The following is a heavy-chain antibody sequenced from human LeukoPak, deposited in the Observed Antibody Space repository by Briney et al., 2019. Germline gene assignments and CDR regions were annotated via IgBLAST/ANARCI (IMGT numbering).Heavy chain of an antibody. J-gene: IGHJ5*02. D-gene: IGHD6-13*01. Sequence: GGSLRLSCAASRFTFSSYSMNWVRQAPGKGLEWVSYISSSSSTIYYADSVKGRFTISRDNAKNSLYLQMNSLRAEDTAVYYCARDRSHSGIAAAGGWFDPWGQGTLVTVSS. CDR2: ISSSSSTI. V-gene: IGHV3-48*04. CDR1: RFTFSSYS. CDR3: ARDRSHSGIAAAGGWFDP.